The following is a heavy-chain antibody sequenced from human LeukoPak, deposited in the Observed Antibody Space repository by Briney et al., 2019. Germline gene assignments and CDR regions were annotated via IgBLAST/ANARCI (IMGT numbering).Heavy chain of an antibody. Sequence: PSETLSLTCTVSGGSISSYYWSWIRQPPGKGLEWIGYIYYSGSTNYNPSLKSRVTISVDTSKNQFSLKLSSMTAADTAVYYCARDRAAAGTFDIWGQGTMVTVSS. D-gene: IGHD6-13*01. CDR3: ARDRAAAGTFDI. J-gene: IGHJ3*02. V-gene: IGHV4-59*01. CDR2: IYYSGST. CDR1: GGSISSYY.